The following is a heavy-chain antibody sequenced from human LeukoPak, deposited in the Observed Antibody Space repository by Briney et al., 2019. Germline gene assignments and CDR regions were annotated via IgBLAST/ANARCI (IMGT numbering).Heavy chain of an antibody. J-gene: IGHJ4*02. CDR1: GFSFSSCS. CDR3: ARDPRYYSDLYYFDY. V-gene: IGHV3-48*04. D-gene: IGHD3-22*01. CDR2: IDSSSSTI. Sequence: GGSLRLSCAASGFSFSSCSVNWVRQAPGKGLEWVSYIDSSSSTIYYADSVKGRFTVSRDNAKSSLFLQMNSLRAEDTAVYYCARDPRYYSDLYYFDYWGQGTLVTVSS.